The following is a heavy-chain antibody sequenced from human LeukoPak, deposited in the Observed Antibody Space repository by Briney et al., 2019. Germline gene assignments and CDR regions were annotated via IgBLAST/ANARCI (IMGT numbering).Heavy chain of an antibody. CDR2: IIPILGIA. CDR3: ARAGYSYGPYYYGMDV. Sequence: GASVKVSCKASGGTFSSYTISWVRQAPGQGLEWMGRIIPILGIANYAQKFQGRVTITADKSTSTAYMELSSLRSEGTAVYYCARAGYSYGPYYYGMDVWGQGTTVTVSS. CDR1: GGTFSSYT. V-gene: IGHV1-69*02. J-gene: IGHJ6*02. D-gene: IGHD5-18*01.